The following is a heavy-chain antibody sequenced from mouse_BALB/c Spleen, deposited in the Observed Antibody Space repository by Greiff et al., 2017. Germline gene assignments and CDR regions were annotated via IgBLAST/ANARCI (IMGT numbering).Heavy chain of an antibody. J-gene: IGHJ2*01. CDR3: ARSATVIDY. V-gene: IGHV1-12*01. CDR1: GYTFTSYY. Sequence: QVQLQQPGAELVKPGASVKLSCKASGYTFTSYYMHWVKQTPGQGLEWIGAIYPGNGDTSYNQKFKGKATLTADKSSSTAYMQLSSLTSEDSAVYYCARSATVIDYWGQGTTLTVSS. D-gene: IGHD1-1*01. CDR2: IYPGNGDT.